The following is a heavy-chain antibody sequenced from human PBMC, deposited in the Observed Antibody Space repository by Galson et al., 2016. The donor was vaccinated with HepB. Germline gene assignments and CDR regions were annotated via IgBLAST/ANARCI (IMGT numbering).Heavy chain of an antibody. V-gene: IGHV3-23*01. CDR3: AKGKWSWNTHFDY. Sequence: SLRLSCAASGFTFSNYGMSWVRQAPGKGLEWVSHISGSGGVTYYADSVKGRFTISRDDSQNTLLLQMSSLRADDTAIYYCAKGKWSWNTHFDYWGHGTLVTVSS. CDR2: ISGSGGVT. CDR1: GFTFSNYG. D-gene: IGHD1/OR15-1a*01. J-gene: IGHJ4*01.